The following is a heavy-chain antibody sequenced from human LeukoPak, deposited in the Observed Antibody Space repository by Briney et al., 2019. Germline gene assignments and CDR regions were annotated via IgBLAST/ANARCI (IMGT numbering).Heavy chain of an antibody. D-gene: IGHD4-23*01. V-gene: IGHV3-7*01. Sequence: GGSLSLSCTASGFTLSIYEMRWIRHAPGKGLEWVANIKQDGSENYYVDSVKGRFTISSDNPKNSLFLQMNSLRAEDTAVYYCAREVTPYYWGQGTLVTVSS. J-gene: IGHJ4*02. CDR3: AREVTPYY. CDR1: GFTLSIYE. CDR2: IKQDGSEN.